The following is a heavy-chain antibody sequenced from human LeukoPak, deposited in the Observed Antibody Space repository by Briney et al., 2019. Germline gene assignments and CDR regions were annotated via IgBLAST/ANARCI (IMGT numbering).Heavy chain of an antibody. CDR1: GGSFSGYY. D-gene: IGHD5-12*01. CDR3: AREGYVSFDY. V-gene: IGHV4-34*01. Sequence: SETLSLTCAVYGGSFSGYYWSWIRQPPGKGLEWIGEINHSGSTNYNPSLKSRVTISVNTSKNQLSLRLSSVTAADTAVYYCAREGYVSFDYWGQGTLVTVSS. J-gene: IGHJ4*02. CDR2: INHSGST.